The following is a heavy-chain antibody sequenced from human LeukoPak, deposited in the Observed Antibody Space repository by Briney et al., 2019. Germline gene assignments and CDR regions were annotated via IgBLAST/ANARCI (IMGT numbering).Heavy chain of an antibody. D-gene: IGHD6-6*01. CDR3: ARLRRIAARQYNWFDP. V-gene: IGHV4-59*01. J-gene: IGHJ5*02. Sequence: SETLSLTCTVSGGSISSYYWSWIRQPPGKGLEWIGYIYYSGSTNYNPSLKSRVTISVDTSKNQFSLKLSSVTAADTAVYYCARLRRIAARQYNWFDPWGQGTLVTVSS. CDR1: GGSISSYY. CDR2: IYYSGST.